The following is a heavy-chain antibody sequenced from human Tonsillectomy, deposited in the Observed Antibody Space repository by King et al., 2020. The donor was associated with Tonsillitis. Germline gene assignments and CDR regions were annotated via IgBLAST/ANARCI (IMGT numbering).Heavy chain of an antibody. J-gene: IGHJ4*02. Sequence: VQLVESGGGLVKPGGSLRLSCAASGFTFSDYYMSWIRQAPGKGLEWVSYISSSSSYTNYADSVKGRFTISRDNAKNSLYLQMNSLRAEDTAVYYCARVEGYCSGGSCYPPDYWGQGTLVTVSS. CDR1: GFTFSDYY. D-gene: IGHD2-15*01. CDR3: ARVEGYCSGGSCYPPDY. CDR2: ISSSSSYT. V-gene: IGHV3-11*05.